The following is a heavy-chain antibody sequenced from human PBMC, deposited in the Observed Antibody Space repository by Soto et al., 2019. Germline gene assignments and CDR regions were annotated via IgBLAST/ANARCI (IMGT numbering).Heavy chain of an antibody. Sequence: QVQLVQSGAEVKKPGASVKVSCKASGYTFTSYAMHWVRQAPGQRLEWMGWINAGNGNTKYSQEFQGRVTITRDTSASTVYMELSSLRSEDTAVYYCARYCSSASCYRGFDYWGQGTLVTVSS. J-gene: IGHJ4*02. CDR3: ARYCSSASCYRGFDY. V-gene: IGHV1-3*01. CDR1: GYTFTSYA. D-gene: IGHD2-2*01. CDR2: INAGNGNT.